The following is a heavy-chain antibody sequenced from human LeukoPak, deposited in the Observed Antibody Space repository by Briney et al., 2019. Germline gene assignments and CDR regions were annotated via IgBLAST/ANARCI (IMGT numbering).Heavy chain of an antibody. CDR2: INPNGGGT. D-gene: IGHD2/OR15-2a*01. V-gene: IGHV1-2*02. Sequence: ASVKVSCKAFGYTFTGYYIHWLRQAPGQGLEWMGWINPNGGGTKYAQKFQGRVTVTGDTSINTAYMELSRLKSDDTAVYFCARDPYYTNSSNYWGQGTLVTVSS. CDR1: GYTFTGYY. CDR3: ARDPYYTNSSNY. J-gene: IGHJ4*02.